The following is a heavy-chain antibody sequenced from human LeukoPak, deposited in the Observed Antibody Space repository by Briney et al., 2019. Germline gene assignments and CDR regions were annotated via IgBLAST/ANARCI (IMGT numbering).Heavy chain of an antibody. D-gene: IGHD3-10*01. J-gene: IGHJ4*02. CDR1: GYTFTGYY. Sequence: GASVKVSCKASGYTFTGYYMHWARQAPGQGLEWMGWINPNSGGTNYAQKFQGRVTMTRDTSISTAYMELSRLRSDDTAVYYCARDGSDYYGSGRERVYFGYWGQGTLVTVSS. CDR3: ARDGSDYYGSGRERVYFGY. CDR2: INPNSGGT. V-gene: IGHV1-2*02.